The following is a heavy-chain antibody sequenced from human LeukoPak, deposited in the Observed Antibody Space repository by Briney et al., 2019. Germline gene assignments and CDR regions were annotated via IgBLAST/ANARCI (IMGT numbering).Heavy chain of an antibody. CDR1: GFTFSGSA. Sequence: GGSLRLSCVVSGFTFSGSAVHWVRQAPGKGLEWVADIWFDGKNEHFADSVKGRFTISRDNSKNTMYLQINSLRAEDTAVYYCARDRHCANGVCHSPPGMDVWGQGTTVTVSS. CDR3: ARDRHCANGVCHSPPGMDV. J-gene: IGHJ6*02. D-gene: IGHD2-8*01. V-gene: IGHV3-33*08. CDR2: IWFDGKNE.